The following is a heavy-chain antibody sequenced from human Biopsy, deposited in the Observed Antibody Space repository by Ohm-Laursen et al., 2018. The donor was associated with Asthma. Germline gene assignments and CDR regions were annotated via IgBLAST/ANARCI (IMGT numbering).Heavy chain of an antibody. CDR1: GFTFSSHG. V-gene: IGHV3-30*03. D-gene: IGHD3-3*01. J-gene: IGHJ4*02. Sequence: SLRRSCAASGFTFSSHGMHWVRQAPGKVLEWAAVISYDVSNKYYADSVKGRFTISRDNSKNTLYLQMNSLRAEDTAVYYCASQSSGPDFWSGYYYFDYWGQGTLVTVSS. CDR2: ISYDVSNK. CDR3: ASQSSGPDFWSGYYYFDY.